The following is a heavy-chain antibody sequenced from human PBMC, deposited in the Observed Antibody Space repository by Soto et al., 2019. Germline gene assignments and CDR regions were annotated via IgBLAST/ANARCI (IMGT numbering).Heavy chain of an antibody. CDR3: ARGHGRLEPVY. V-gene: IGHV3-74*03. Sequence: PGGSLRLSCAASGFTFSSLWMNWVRQAPGKGLVFVSGINSGGSVYADSVKGRFTISRDTAKNTLYLDMNSLRVEDTAVYYCARGHGRLEPVYWGQGALVTVSS. CDR1: GFTFSSLW. D-gene: IGHD1-1*01. J-gene: IGHJ4*02. CDR2: INSGGSV.